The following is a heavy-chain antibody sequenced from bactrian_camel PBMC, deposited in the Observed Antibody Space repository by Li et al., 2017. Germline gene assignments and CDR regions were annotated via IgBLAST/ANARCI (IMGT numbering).Heavy chain of an antibody. V-gene: IGHV3S28*01. CDR3: AAASGSILWDRYGLLLRPVPYKY. D-gene: IGHD2*01. CDR2: MYTITGSK. J-gene: IGHJ4*01. Sequence: SCVASGDTYSRNFIGWVRRAPGKEREGIASMYTITGSKYYASSVKGRFTISRDNAKNTVYLQMNSLKLEDTAMYYCAAASGSILWDRYGLLLRPVPYKYWGQGTQVTVS. CDR1: GDTYSRNF.